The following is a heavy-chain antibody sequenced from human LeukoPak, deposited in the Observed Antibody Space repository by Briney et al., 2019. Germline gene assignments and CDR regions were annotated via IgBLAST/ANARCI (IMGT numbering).Heavy chain of an antibody. CDR1: GYSISSGDYY. V-gene: IGHV4-30-4*01. J-gene: IGHJ4*02. Sequence: SETLSLTCTVSGYSISSGDYYWSWIRRPPGKGLEWIGYIYYSGSTYYNPSLKSRVTISVDTSKNQFSLKLSSVTAADTAVYYCARDKAPYCSSTSCAGEQDYWGQGTLVTVSS. D-gene: IGHD2-2*01. CDR2: IYYSGST. CDR3: ARDKAPYCSSTSCAGEQDY.